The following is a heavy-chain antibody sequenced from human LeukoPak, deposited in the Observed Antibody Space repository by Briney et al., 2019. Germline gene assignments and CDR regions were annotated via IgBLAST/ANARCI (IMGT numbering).Heavy chain of an antibody. J-gene: IGHJ3*02. D-gene: IGHD3/OR15-3a*01. CDR1: GDSVNSATFY. V-gene: IGHV4-61*01. CDR3: ARDFWAATGAFEI. Sequence: SETLSLTCTVSGDSVNSATFYWAWIRQSPGKGLELIGYTYNRGNTYYNPSLNSRVTISVDTSKNQFSLKLRSVTAADSAVYHCARDFWAATGAFEIWGQGASVTVSS. CDR2: TYNRGNT.